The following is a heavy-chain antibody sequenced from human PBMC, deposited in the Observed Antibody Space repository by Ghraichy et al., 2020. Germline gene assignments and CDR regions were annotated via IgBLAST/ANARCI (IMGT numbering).Heavy chain of an antibody. J-gene: IGHJ4*02. CDR1: GGSISSYY. D-gene: IGHD3-22*01. CDR2: INYSGST. V-gene: IGHV4-59*01. CDR3: ASTTYYYDSSGYYRAETFDY. Sequence: SETLSLTCTVSGGSISSYYWSWIRQPPGKGLEWIGYINYSGSTNYNPSLKSRLTISVDTSKKQFSLKLRSVTAADTAVYYCASTTYYYDSSGYYRAETFDYWGQGTLVTVSS.